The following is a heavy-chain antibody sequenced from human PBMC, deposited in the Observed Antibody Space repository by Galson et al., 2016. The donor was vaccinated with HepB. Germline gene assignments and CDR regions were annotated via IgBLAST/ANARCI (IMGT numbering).Heavy chain of an antibody. CDR2: VHNSGYT. Sequence: ETLSLTCAVSGDSISSYYWHWIRLPTGKGLEWIGYVHNSGYTTYNPSLNGRVTISMDTSKNQFSLKLSSVTAADTAVYYCAREYSSFDYVGHGILVTVSS. CDR3: AREYSSFDY. D-gene: IGHD6-19*01. V-gene: IGHV4-59*01. J-gene: IGHJ4*03. CDR1: GDSISSYY.